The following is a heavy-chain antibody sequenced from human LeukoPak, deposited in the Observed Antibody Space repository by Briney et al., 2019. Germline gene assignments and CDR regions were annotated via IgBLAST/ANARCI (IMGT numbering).Heavy chain of an antibody. CDR3: ARVSIAAAAPYYYYGMDV. Sequence: GGSLRLSCAASGFTFSSYAMSWVRQAPGKGLEWVSSISSSSSYIYYADSVKGRFTISRDNAKNSLYLQMNSLRAEDTAVYYCARVSIAAAAPYYYYGMDVWGQGTTVTVSS. CDR1: GFTFSSYA. D-gene: IGHD6-13*01. J-gene: IGHJ6*02. V-gene: IGHV3-21*01. CDR2: ISSSSSYI.